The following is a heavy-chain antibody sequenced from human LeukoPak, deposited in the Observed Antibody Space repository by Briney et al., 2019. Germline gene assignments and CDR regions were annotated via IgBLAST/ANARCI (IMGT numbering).Heavy chain of an antibody. J-gene: IGHJ4*02. CDR2: INHSGST. Sequence: SETLSLTCAVYGGSFSGYYWSWIRLPPGKGLEWIGEINHSGSTNYNPSLKSRVTISVDTSKNQFSLKLSSVTAADTAVYYCARTSGPHDYWGQGTLVTVSS. CDR1: GGSFSGYY. CDR3: ARTSGPHDY. D-gene: IGHD6-19*01. V-gene: IGHV4-34*01.